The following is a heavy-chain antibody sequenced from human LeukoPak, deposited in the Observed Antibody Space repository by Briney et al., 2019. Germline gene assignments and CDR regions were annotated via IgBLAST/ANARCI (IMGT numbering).Heavy chain of an antibody. Sequence: PGGSLRLSCAASGFTFSSYWMHWVRQAPGKGLVWVSRINSDGSSTSYADSVKGRFTISRDNAKNTLYLQMNSLRAEDTALYYCARDWDYYDSSGYLHFGGVDYWGQGTLVTVSS. D-gene: IGHD3-22*01. CDR3: ARDWDYYDSSGYLHFGGVDY. CDR2: INSDGSST. J-gene: IGHJ4*02. V-gene: IGHV3-74*01. CDR1: GFTFSSYW.